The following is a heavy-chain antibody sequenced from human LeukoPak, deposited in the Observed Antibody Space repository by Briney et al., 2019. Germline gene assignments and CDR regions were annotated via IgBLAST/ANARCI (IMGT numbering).Heavy chain of an antibody. CDR2: IYYSGTT. J-gene: IGHJ3*02. Sequence: SETLSLTCTVSGGSISSGRYYWSWIRQPPWKGLEWIGYIYYSGTTYHNPSLKRRLTISVDTSKNQFSLKLSSVTAADTAVYYCARRGTYDIDAFDIWGQGTMVTVSS. CDR3: ARRGTYDIDAFDI. D-gene: IGHD3-9*01. CDR1: GGSISSGRYY. V-gene: IGHV4-30-4*01.